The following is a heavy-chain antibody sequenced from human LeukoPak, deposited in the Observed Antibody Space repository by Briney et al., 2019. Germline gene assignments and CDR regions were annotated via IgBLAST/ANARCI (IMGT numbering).Heavy chain of an antibody. J-gene: IGHJ4*02. V-gene: IGHV3-23*01. CDR1: GFIFSIYA. Sequence: GGSLRLSCAASGFIFSIYAMSWVRQAPGKGLEWVSAISGSGGSTYYADSVKGRFTISRDNSKNTLYLQMNSLRAEDMAVYYCAVYSGYSSGWNDYWGQGTLVTVSS. CDR3: AVYSGYSSGWNDY. D-gene: IGHD6-19*01. CDR2: ISGSGGST.